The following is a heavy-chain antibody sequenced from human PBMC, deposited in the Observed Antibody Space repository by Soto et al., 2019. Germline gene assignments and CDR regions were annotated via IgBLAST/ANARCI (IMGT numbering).Heavy chain of an antibody. CDR2: ISSSSSTI. J-gene: IGHJ4*02. CDR1: GFTFSSYS. V-gene: IGHV3-48*02. D-gene: IGHD3-3*01. CDR3: ATGLYDPYYFDY. Sequence: PGGSLRLSCAASGFTFSSYSMNWVRQAPGKGLEWVSYISSSSSTIYYPDSVKGRFTISRDNAKNSLYLQMNSLRDEDTAVYYCATGLYDPYYFDYWGQGTLVTVSS.